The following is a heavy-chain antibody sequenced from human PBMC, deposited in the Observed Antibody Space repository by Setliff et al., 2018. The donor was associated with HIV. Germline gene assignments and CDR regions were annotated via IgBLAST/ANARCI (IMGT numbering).Heavy chain of an antibody. D-gene: IGHD5-18*01. CDR2: INAGTGNT. J-gene: IGHJ4*02. CDR3: ARSLREYSYGSPDY. Sequence: GASVQVSCKASGYRFTGFAIHWVRQAPGQRFAWMGWINAGTGNTKYSQKFQDRVTISRDIHANTAYMELSSLRSEDTAIYYCARSLREYSYGSPDYWGPGTLVTVSS. CDR1: GYRFTGFA. V-gene: IGHV1-3*01.